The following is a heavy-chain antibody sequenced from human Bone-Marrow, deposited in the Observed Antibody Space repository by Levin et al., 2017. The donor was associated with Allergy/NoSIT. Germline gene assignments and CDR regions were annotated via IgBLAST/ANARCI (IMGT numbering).Heavy chain of an antibody. Sequence: SQTLSLTCDISGDSVSSNSAAWNWIRQSPSRGLEWLGRTNYKARWYSDYAVSVKGRISITFDTSKNQVSLQLNSVTPDDTAVYYCVRDYSDGYYWFDPWGQGTMVTVSS. CDR3: VRDYSDGYYWFDP. V-gene: IGHV6-1*01. D-gene: IGHD3-22*01. CDR2: TNYKARWYS. CDR1: GDSVSSNSAA. J-gene: IGHJ5*02.